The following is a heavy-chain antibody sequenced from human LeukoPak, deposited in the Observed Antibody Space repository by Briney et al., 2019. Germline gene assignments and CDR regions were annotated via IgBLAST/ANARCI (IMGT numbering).Heavy chain of an antibody. J-gene: IGHJ5*02. D-gene: IGHD3-9*01. CDR1: GGSISSSSYY. CDR3: ASLPHYYDILTGYVRWFDP. CDR2: IYYSGST. Sequence: PSETLSLTCTVSGGSISSSSYYWGWIRQPPGKGLEWIGSIYYSGSTYYNPSLKSRVTISVDTSKNQFSLKLSSVTAADTAVYYCASLPHYYDILTGYVRWFDPWGQGTLVTVSS. V-gene: IGHV4-39*01.